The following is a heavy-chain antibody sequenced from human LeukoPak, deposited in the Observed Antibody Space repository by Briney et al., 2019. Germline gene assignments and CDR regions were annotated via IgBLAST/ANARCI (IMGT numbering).Heavy chain of an antibody. V-gene: IGHV4-30-2*01. J-gene: IGHJ5*02. CDR2: IYHSGST. CDR3: ARSRAFNSGAFDP. Sequence: PSQTLSLTCAVSGGSISSGGYSWSWIRQPPGKGLEWIGYIYHSGSTYYNPSLKSRVTTSVDRSKNQFSLKLSSVTAADTAVYYCARSRAFNSGAFDPWGQGSLVTVSS. CDR1: GGSISSGGYS. D-gene: IGHD1-26*01.